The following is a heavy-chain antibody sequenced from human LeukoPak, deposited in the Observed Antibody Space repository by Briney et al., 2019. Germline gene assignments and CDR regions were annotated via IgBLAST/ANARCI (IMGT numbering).Heavy chain of an antibody. V-gene: IGHV3-49*03. J-gene: IGHJ5*02. D-gene: IGHD3-9*01. Sequence: GGSLRHSCTASGFTFGDFAMSWFRQAPGKGLEWIGFIRSKLYGGTPEYAASVKGRFTISRDDSKSIAYLQMNSLKSYDTGVYYCTRDDRDFNFDWLLGFDPWGQGTLVTVSS. CDR2: IRSKLYGGTP. CDR3: TRDDRDFNFDWLLGFDP. CDR1: GFTFGDFA.